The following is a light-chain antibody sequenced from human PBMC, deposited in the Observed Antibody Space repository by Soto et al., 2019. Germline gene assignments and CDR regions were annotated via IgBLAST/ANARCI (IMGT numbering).Light chain of an antibody. J-gene: IGLJ7*01. Sequence: QPVLTQPPSVSGAPGQRVTISCTGRSSNIGAGYDVHWYQQLPGTAPKLLIYGNSNRPSGVPDRFSGSKSGTSASLAITGLQAEDEADNYCQSYDSSLSGAVFGGGTQLTVL. CDR1: SSNIGAGYD. CDR2: GNS. CDR3: QSYDSSLSGAV. V-gene: IGLV1-40*01.